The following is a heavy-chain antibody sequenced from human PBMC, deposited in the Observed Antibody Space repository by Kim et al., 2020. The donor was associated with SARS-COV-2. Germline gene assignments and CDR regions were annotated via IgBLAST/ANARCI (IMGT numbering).Heavy chain of an antibody. V-gene: IGHV3-48*02. Sequence: YADSVKGRVTISRDNAKNSLYLQMNSLRDEDTAVYYCASYLGSSWYTGDYWGQGTLVTVSS. J-gene: IGHJ4*02. CDR3: ASYLGSSWYTGDY. D-gene: IGHD6-13*01.